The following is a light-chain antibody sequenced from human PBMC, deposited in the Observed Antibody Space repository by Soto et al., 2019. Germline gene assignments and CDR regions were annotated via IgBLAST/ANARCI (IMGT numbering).Light chain of an antibody. J-gene: IGKJ5*01. Sequence: EIVMTQSPATLSVSPGERVTPSCRASQSISRNLGWYQQRPGQAPRLLIYGASTRATGIPPRFSGSGSGTEFTLTISSLQSEDIAIYYCQQYNSWTSITFGQGTRLEIK. CDR1: QSISRN. CDR3: QQYNSWTSIT. CDR2: GAS. V-gene: IGKV3-15*01.